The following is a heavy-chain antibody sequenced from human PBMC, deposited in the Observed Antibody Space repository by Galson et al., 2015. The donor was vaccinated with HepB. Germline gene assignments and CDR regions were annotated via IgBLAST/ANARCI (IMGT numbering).Heavy chain of an antibody. CDR3: ARARGVVVTAILNY. CDR2: ISYDGSNK. D-gene: IGHD2-21*02. J-gene: IGHJ4*02. CDR1: GFTFSSYA. V-gene: IGHV3-30*04. Sequence: SLRLSCAASGFTFSSYAMHWVRQAPGKGLEWVAVISYDGSNKYYADSVKGRFTISRDNSKNTLYLQMNSLRAEDTAVYYCARARGVVVTAILNYWGQGTLVTVSS.